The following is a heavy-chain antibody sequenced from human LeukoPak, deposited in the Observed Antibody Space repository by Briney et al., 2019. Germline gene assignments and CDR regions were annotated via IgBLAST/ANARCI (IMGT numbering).Heavy chain of an antibody. Sequence: PGGSLRLSCAASGFTFRDFGMEWVRQAPGKGLDWVSTISGTGVITYYPDSVKGRFTISRDNSKNTLFLHMNSLRDEDTAVYYCAKERGGYSYGPHYYFDYWGQGTLVTVSS. CDR3: AKERGGYSYGPHYYFDY. V-gene: IGHV3-23*01. D-gene: IGHD5-18*01. CDR1: GFTFRDFG. J-gene: IGHJ4*02. CDR2: ISGTGVIT.